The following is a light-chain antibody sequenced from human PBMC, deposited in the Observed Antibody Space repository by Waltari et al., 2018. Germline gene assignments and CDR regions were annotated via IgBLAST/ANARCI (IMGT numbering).Light chain of an antibody. V-gene: IGLV3-19*01. CDR1: RLRLFY. CDR3: HSRDSSGDVI. Sequence: SSELTQDPPVSVSLGQSVRTTCQGDRLRLFYVSWFHQKPGQAPALVIYGKNNRPSGIPDRFSASTSGSTASLTITGAQAEDEADYYCHSRDSSGDVIIGGGTKLTVV. CDR2: GKN. J-gene: IGLJ2*01.